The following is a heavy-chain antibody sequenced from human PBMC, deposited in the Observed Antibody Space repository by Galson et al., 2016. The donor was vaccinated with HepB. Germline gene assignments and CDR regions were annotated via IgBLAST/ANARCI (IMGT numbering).Heavy chain of an antibody. Sequence: SLRLSCAASGFTFGSYSMSWVRQAPGKGLEWVSTITGNGAKIYYAGSVKGRFTVSIDSSKKTLFLQMNSLRVDDTAVYYCAKDLQFSKKAHPQGLHVWGRGTTVTVSS. J-gene: IGHJ6*02. CDR3: AKDLQFSKKAHPQGLHV. CDR1: GFTFGSYS. V-gene: IGHV3-23*01. D-gene: IGHD6-6*01. CDR2: ITGNGAKI.